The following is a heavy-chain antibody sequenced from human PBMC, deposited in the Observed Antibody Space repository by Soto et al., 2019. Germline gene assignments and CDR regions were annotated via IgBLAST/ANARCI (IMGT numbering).Heavy chain of an antibody. CDR3: ARHQSHSSSYVDS. CDR2: IYYSGST. D-gene: IGHD6-13*01. Sequence: SETLSLTCAVSGGSISSSSNYWGWIRQPPGKGLEWIGSIYYSGSTYYNPSLKSRVTISVDTSKNQFSLKLSSVTAADTAVYYCARHQSHSSSYVDSWGQGTLVTVSS. CDR1: GGSISSSSNY. V-gene: IGHV4-39*01. J-gene: IGHJ5*01.